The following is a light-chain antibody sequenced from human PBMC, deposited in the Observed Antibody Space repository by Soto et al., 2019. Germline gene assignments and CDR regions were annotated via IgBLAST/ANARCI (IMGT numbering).Light chain of an antibody. CDR3: KQSRSFPLT. CDR2: DAS. Sequence: EIQVTHSPSAVSAAVRDRGTLTCQASQGISDFLNWYQQKPGRAPKLLIYDASTLESGLPSRFSGGGSRTDSSLTISSLQPEDFATYYCKQSRSFPLTFGGGTKVDI. V-gene: IGKV1-12*01. CDR1: QGISDF. J-gene: IGKJ4*01.